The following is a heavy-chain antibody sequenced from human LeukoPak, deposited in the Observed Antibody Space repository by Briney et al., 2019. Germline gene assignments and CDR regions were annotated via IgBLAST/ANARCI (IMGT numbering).Heavy chain of an antibody. Sequence: GGSLRLSCAASGFTVSSNYMSWVRQAPGKGLEWVSVIYSGGSTYYADSVKGRFTISRDNSKNTLYLQMNSLRAEDTAVYYCAKDIESYCSSTSCHSLDYWGQGTLVTVSS. CDR2: IYSGGST. V-gene: IGHV3-66*01. J-gene: IGHJ4*02. CDR3: AKDIESYCSSTSCHSLDY. CDR1: GFTVSSNY. D-gene: IGHD2-2*01.